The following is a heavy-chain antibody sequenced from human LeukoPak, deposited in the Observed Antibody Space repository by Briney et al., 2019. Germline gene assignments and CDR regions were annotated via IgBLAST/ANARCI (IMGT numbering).Heavy chain of an antibody. CDR3: VREARGYHYTYFDY. CDR2: IASGSQT. V-gene: IGHV3-13*01. Sequence: GGSLRLSCTASGFTHSSHDMHWVRQATGKGLEWIAAIASGSQTFYAGSVKGRFTISREDAKNSLYLQMNSLRAGDTAVYYCVREARGYHYTYFDYWGQGTLVTVSS. CDR1: GFTHSSHD. J-gene: IGHJ4*02. D-gene: IGHD5-18*01.